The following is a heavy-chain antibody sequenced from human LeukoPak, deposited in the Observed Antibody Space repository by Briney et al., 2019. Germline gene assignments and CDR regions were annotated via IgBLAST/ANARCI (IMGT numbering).Heavy chain of an antibody. CDR2: ISYDGSIK. CDR1: GFTFSSYA. CDR3: AKETYSYGLGYFDY. Sequence: GGSLRLSCAASGFTFSSYAMSWVRQAPGKGLEWVAVISYDGSIKLYADSVKGRFTISRDNSKNTLYLQMNSLRAEDTAVYYCAKETYSYGLGYFDYWGQGTLVTVSS. V-gene: IGHV3-30*18. D-gene: IGHD5-18*01. J-gene: IGHJ4*02.